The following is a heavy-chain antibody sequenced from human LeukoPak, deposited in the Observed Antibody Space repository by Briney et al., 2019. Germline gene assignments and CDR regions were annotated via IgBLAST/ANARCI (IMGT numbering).Heavy chain of an antibody. J-gene: IGHJ4*02. CDR3: TRGDSSSKIDY. CDR1: GFTVRGYW. Sequence: PGGSLRLSCAASGFTVRGYWMSWVRQAPGKGREWVANIKEDGREKYYVDFVKGGLTISGDNAKNSLNLQMDGLGVENTAVYYCTRGDSSSKIDYWGQGTLVTVSS. V-gene: IGHV3-7*01. D-gene: IGHD6-6*01. CDR2: IKEDGREK.